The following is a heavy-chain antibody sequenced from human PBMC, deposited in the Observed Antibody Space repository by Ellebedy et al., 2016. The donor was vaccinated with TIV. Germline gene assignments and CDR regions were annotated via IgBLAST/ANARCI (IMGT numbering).Heavy chain of an antibody. V-gene: IGHV1-46*01. CDR2: IDPRGGSA. CDR3: ARGNTAMAMVDY. J-gene: IGHJ4*02. Sequence: ASVKVSXXASGPGDTYTYYYMHWMRQAPGQGLEWMGIIDPRGGSATYAQKFQGRVTMTSDTSTSTFYMDLRSLTSEDTAVYYCARGNTAMAMVDYWGQGTLVTVSS. D-gene: IGHD5-18*01. CDR1: GDTYTYYY.